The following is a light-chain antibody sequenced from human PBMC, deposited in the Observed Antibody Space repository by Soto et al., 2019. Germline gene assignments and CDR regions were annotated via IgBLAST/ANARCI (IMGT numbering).Light chain of an antibody. J-gene: IGKJ2*01. CDR1: QGISSY. CDR3: QQLNSYPRYT. CDR2: AAS. Sequence: IQLTQSPSSLSASVGDRVTITCRASQGISSYLAWYQQKPGKAPKLLIYAASTLQSGVPSRFSGSGSGTDFTLTISRLQPEDFATYYCQQLNSYPRYTFGQGTKLEIK. V-gene: IGKV1-9*01.